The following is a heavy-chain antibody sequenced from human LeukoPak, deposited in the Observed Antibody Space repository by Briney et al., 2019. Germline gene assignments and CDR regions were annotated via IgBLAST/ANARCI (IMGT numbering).Heavy chain of an antibody. D-gene: IGHD3-22*01. J-gene: IGHJ4*02. V-gene: IGHV1-8*01. CDR2: MNPNSGNT. Sequence: ASVKVSCKASGGTFSRYAINWVRQATGQGLEWMGWMNPNSGNTGYAQKFQGRVTMTRNTSISTAYMELSSLRSEDTAVYYCARSVGGYDSSGYYLFDYWGQGTLVTVSS. CDR1: GGTFSRYA. CDR3: ARSVGGYDSSGYYLFDY.